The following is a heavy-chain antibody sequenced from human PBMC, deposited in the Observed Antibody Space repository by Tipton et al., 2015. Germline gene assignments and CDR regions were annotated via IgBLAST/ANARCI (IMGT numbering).Heavy chain of an antibody. CDR2: IYTSGST. D-gene: IGHD2-15*01. Sequence: TLSLTCTVSGGSISSYYCSWIRQPAGKGLEWIGRIYTSGSTNYNPSLKSRVTMSVDTSKNQFSLKLSSVTAADTAVYYCARVTGYCSGGSCYPGYRFDPWGQGTLVTVSS. CDR1: GGSISSYY. CDR3: ARVTGYCSGGSCYPGYRFDP. V-gene: IGHV4-4*07. J-gene: IGHJ5*02.